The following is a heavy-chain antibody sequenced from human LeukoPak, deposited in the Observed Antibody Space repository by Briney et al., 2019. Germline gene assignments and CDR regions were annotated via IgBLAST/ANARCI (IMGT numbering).Heavy chain of an antibody. Sequence: SETLSLTCSVSGGSISSDPFYWGWIRQPPGKGLEWIGSMYYSGSTYYNPSLKSRVTISVDTSKNQFSLKLSSVTAADTAVYYCARWTKNYFDYWGQGTLVTVSS. V-gene: IGHV4-39*01. CDR2: MYYSGST. CDR1: GGSISSDPFY. D-gene: IGHD3/OR15-3a*01. CDR3: ARWTKNYFDY. J-gene: IGHJ4*02.